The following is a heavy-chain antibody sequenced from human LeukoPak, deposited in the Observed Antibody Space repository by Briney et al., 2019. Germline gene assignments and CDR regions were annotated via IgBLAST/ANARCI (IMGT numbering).Heavy chain of an antibody. CDR1: GGSISSGDYY. Sequence: SETLSLTCTVSGGSISSGDYYWSWIRQPPGKGLEWIGYIYYSGTTYYNPSLKSRVTISVDTSKNQFSLKLSSVTAADTAVYYCARDYRGNWFDPWGQGTLVTVSS. J-gene: IGHJ5*02. CDR3: ARDYRGNWFDP. V-gene: IGHV4-30-4*01. CDR2: IYYSGTT. D-gene: IGHD1-26*01.